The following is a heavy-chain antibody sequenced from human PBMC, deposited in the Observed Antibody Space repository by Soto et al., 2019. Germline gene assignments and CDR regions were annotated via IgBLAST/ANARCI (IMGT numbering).Heavy chain of an antibody. CDR1: GFTFDDYA. CDR2: ISWNSGSI. J-gene: IGHJ3*01. D-gene: IGHD6-13*01. CDR3: AKENAHSR. Sequence: EVQLVESGGGLVQPGRSLRLSCAASGFTFDDYAMHWVRQAPGKGMEWVSGISWNSGSIGYADSVKGRFTISRDNAKNSLYLQMNSRRAEDTALYYCAKENAHSRWGQGTMVTVSS. V-gene: IGHV3-9*01.